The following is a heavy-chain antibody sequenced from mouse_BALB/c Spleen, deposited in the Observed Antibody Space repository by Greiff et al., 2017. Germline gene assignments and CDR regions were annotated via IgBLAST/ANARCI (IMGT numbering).Heavy chain of an antibody. CDR3: ARDQGGPTATGAMDY. J-gene: IGHJ4*01. V-gene: IGHV2-9*02. Sequence: QVQLKESGPGLVAPSQSLSITCTVSGFSLTSYGVHWVRQPPGKGLEWLGVIWAGGSTNYNSALMSRLSISKDNSKSQVFLKMNSLQTDDTAMYYCARDQGGPTATGAMDYWGQGTSVTVSS. CDR2: IWAGGST. CDR1: GFSLTSYG. D-gene: IGHD1-2*01.